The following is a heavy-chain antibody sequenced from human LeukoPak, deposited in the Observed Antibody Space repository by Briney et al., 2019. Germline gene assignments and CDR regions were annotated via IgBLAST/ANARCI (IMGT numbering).Heavy chain of an antibody. CDR2: IIPIFGTA. D-gene: IGHD2-15*01. CDR3: ARTILYCSGGSCYYNWFDP. CDR1: GGTFSSYA. J-gene: IGHJ5*02. Sequence: SVKVSCKASGGTFSSYAISWVRQAPGQGLEWMGGIIPIFGTANYAQKFQGRVTITADKSTSTAYMELSSLRSEDTAVYYCARTILYCSGGSCYYNWFDPWGQGTLVTVSS. V-gene: IGHV1-69*06.